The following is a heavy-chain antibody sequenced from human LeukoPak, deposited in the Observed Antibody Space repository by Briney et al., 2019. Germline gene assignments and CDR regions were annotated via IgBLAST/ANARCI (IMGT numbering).Heavy chain of an antibody. CDR1: GFTFGSYG. CDR2: IRYDGSNK. D-gene: IGHD3-10*01. CDR3: AKAPGYLGFGESNNFDY. J-gene: IGHJ4*02. V-gene: IGHV3-30*02. Sequence: GGSLRLSCAASGFTFGSYGMHWVRQAPGKGLEWVAFIRYDGSNKYYADSVKGRFTISRDNSKNTLYLQMNSLRAEDTAVYYCAKAPGYLGFGESNNFDYWGQGTLVTVSS.